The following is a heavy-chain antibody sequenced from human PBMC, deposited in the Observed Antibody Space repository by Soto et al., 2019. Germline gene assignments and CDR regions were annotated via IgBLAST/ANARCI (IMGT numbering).Heavy chain of an antibody. CDR2: IFHSGNT. J-gene: IGHJ6*02. Sequence: QVQLQESGPGLVKPSGTLSLTCAVSSGSIDTTHWWSWVRQPPGKGLEWIGEIFHSGNTYYNPSLASRVTISVDTSKNQFSLNLRSVTAADTAVYYCARRTWGMDVWGQGTTVTVSS. D-gene: IGHD2-8*01. CDR1: SGSIDTTHW. CDR3: ARRTWGMDV. V-gene: IGHV4-4*02.